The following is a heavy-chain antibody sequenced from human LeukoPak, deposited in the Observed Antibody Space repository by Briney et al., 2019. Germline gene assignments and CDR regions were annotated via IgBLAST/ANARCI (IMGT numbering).Heavy chain of an antibody. CDR2: IKQDGSEK. J-gene: IGHJ4*02. Sequence: PGGSLRLSCAASGFTFSSFWMNWVRQAPGKGLEWVANIKQDGSEKYYVDSVKGRFTISRDNAKNSPYLQMNSLRAEDTAVYYCARGGGAPDYWGQGTLVTVSS. D-gene: IGHD2-15*01. CDR1: GFTFSSFW. V-gene: IGHV3-7*05. CDR3: ARGGGAPDY.